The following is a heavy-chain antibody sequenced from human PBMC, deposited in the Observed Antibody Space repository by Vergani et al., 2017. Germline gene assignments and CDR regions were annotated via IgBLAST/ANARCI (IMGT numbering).Heavy chain of an antibody. V-gene: IGHV4-59*01. Sequence: QVQLQESGPGLVKPSETLSLTCTVSGGSISSYYWSWIRQPPGKGLEWIGYIYYSGSTNYNPSLKSRVPISVDTSKNQFSLKLSSVTAADTAVYYCARGRSSGYYSDYWGQGTLVTVSS. CDR2: IYYSGST. CDR1: GGSISSYY. D-gene: IGHD3-22*01. CDR3: ARGRSSGYYSDY. J-gene: IGHJ4*02.